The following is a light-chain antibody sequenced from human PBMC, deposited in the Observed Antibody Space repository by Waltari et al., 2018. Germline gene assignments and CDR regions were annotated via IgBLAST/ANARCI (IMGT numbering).Light chain of an antibody. J-gene: IGKJ2*01. CDR1: QSVSASF. Sequence: EIVLTQSPGTLSLSPGERATLSCRASQSVSASFLAWYQQKPVQAPRLLISGASTRATGIPDRFSGSGSGTDFTLTINRLEPEDFALYYCQQYGSPPYTFGQGTRLEIK. CDR3: QQYGSPPYT. V-gene: IGKV3-20*01. CDR2: GAS.